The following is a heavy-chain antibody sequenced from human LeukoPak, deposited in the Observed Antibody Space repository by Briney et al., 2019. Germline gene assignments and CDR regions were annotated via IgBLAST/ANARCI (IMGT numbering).Heavy chain of an antibody. Sequence: ASVKVSCKASGYTFTSYAMHWVRQDPGQRLEWMEWINAGNGNTKYSQKFQGRVTITRDTSASTAYMELSSLRSEDTAVYYCARDGWIQLWLQPLDYWGQGTLVTVSS. D-gene: IGHD5-18*01. CDR2: INAGNGNT. J-gene: IGHJ4*02. V-gene: IGHV1-3*01. CDR3: ARDGWIQLWLQPLDY. CDR1: GYTFTSYA.